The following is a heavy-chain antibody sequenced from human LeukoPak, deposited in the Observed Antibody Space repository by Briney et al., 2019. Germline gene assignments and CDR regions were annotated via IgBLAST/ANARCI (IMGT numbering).Heavy chain of an antibody. CDR2: IKQDGSEK. CDR1: GFTFSSYW. V-gene: IGHV3-7*01. D-gene: IGHD5-18*01. Sequence: PGESLRLSCAASGFTFSSYWMSWVRQAPGKGLEWVANIKQDGSEKYYVDSVKGRFTISRDNAKNSLYLQMNSLRAEDTAVYYCARDTYGYFGGIDYWGQGTLVTVSS. J-gene: IGHJ4*02. CDR3: ARDTYGYFGGIDY.